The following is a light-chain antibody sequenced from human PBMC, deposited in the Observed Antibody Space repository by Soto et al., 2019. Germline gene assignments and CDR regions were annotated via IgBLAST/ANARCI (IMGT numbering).Light chain of an antibody. J-gene: IGKJ4*01. CDR1: QSVLYSSNNKDY. Sequence: DIVMTQSPDSLAVSLGERATINCKSSQSVLYSSNNKDYLAWYQQKPGQPPQLLIYWASTRESGVPDRFTGSGSGTDFPLTISSLQAEDVAVYYCHQYFSTPITFGGGTKVEIK. CDR3: HQYFSTPIT. V-gene: IGKV4-1*01. CDR2: WAS.